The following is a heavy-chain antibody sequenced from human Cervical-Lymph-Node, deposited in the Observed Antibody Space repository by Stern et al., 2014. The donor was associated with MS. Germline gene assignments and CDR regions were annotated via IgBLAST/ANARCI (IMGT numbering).Heavy chain of an antibody. Sequence: EQLVEYGAEVKKPGASVKVSCKASGYTFTNYDINWVRQATGQGLEWMGWMNPNSGSTGYAQKFQGRVTMTRNTSMSTAYLELSSLRSEDMAVYYCASEGWFGHKDTFNFWGQGTMVTVSS. CDR2: MNPNSGST. CDR1: GYTFTNYD. J-gene: IGHJ3*01. CDR3: ASEGWFGHKDTFNF. V-gene: IGHV1-8*01. D-gene: IGHD3-10*01.